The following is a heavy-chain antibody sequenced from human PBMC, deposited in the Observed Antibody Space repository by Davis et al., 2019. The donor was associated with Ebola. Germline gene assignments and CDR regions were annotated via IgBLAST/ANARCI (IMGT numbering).Heavy chain of an antibody. V-gene: IGHV3-23*01. Sequence: PGGSLRLSCVVSGFTFSGSAMTWVRQAPGKGLEWVSSISNTGDKTYYANSFKGRFTISRDDSKNTLYLQMNSLRVEDTAVYYCAILGVRHSEDYWGQGTHVTVSS. CDR1: GFTFSGSA. J-gene: IGHJ4*02. CDR3: AILGVRHSEDY. CDR2: ISNTGDKT. D-gene: IGHD3-10*01.